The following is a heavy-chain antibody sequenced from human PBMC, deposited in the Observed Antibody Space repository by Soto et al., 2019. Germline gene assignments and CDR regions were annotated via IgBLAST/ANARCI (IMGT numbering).Heavy chain of an antibody. Sequence: GGSLRLSCAASGFTFSSYAMSWVRQAPGKGLEWVSAISGSGGSTYYADSVKGRFTISRDNSKNTLYLQMNSLRAEDTAVYYCAKGAELRYFDWLFNNYLDYWGQGTLVTVSS. J-gene: IGHJ4*02. CDR2: ISGSGGST. CDR1: GFTFSSYA. V-gene: IGHV3-23*01. CDR3: AKGAELRYFDWLFNNYLDY. D-gene: IGHD3-9*01.